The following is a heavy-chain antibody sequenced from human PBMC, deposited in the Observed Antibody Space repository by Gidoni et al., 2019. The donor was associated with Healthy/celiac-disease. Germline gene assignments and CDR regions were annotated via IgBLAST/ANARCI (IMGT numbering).Heavy chain of an antibody. CDR3: ARDGGLQYSGWFDP. Sequence: QVQLQESGPGLVKPSETLSLTCTVSGGSISSYYWSWIRQPPGKGLEWIGYIYYSGSTNYNPSLKSRVTISVDTSKNQFSLKLSSVTAADTAVYYCARDGGLQYSGWFDPWGQGTLVTVSS. J-gene: IGHJ5*02. CDR1: GGSISSYY. V-gene: IGHV4-59*01. CDR2: IYYSGST. D-gene: IGHD4-4*01.